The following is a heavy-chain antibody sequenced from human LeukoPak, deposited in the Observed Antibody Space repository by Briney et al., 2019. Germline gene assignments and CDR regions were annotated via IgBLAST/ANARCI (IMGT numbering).Heavy chain of an antibody. CDR1: GYTFTSYD. CDR3: AGPGDPRYYYYMDV. V-gene: IGHV1-8*03. J-gene: IGHJ6*03. CDR2: MNPNSGNT. Sequence: GASVKVSCKASGYTFTSYDINWVRQATGQGLEWMGWMNPNSGNTGYAQKFQGRVTITRNTSISTAYMELSSLRSEDTAVYYCAGPGDPRYYYYMDVWGKGTTVTVSS.